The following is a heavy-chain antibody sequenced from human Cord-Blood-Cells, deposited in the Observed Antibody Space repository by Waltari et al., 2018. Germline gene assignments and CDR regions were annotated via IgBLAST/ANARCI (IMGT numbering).Heavy chain of an antibody. J-gene: IGHJ4*02. V-gene: IGHV4-39*01. CDR1: GGSISSSSYY. D-gene: IGHD3-10*01. CDR2: IYSSGST. Sequence: QLQLQESGPGLVKPSETLSLTCTVSGGSISSSSYYWGWIRQPPGKGLEWIGSIYSSGSTYHNPALKSRVTISVDTSKNQFSLKLSSVTAADTAVYYCARHEPPYIYGSGSYYNGDYWGQGTLVTVSS. CDR3: ARHEPPYIYGSGSYYNGDY.